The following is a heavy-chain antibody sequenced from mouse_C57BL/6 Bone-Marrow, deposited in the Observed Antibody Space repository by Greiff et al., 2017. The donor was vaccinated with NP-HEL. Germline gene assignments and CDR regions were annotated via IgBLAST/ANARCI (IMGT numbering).Heavy chain of an antibody. CDR3: TSDYGSRGAY. CDR1: GYTFTSYW. CDR2: IYPGNSDT. J-gene: IGHJ3*01. Sequence: EVQLQQSGTVLARPGASAKMSCKTSGYTFTSYWMHWVKQRPGQGLEWIGAIYPGNSDTSYNQKFKGKAKLTAVTSASTAYMELSSLTNEDSAVYYCTSDYGSRGAYWGQGTLVTVSA. V-gene: IGHV1-5*01. D-gene: IGHD1-1*01.